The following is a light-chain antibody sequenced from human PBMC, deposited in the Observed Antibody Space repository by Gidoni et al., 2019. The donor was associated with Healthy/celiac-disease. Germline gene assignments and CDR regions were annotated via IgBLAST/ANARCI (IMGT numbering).Light chain of an antibody. CDR3: GTWDSSLRVYV. V-gene: IGLV1-51*01. Sequence: QSVFTQPPSVSAAPGQKVTISCSGSSSNIGNNYVSWYQQLPGTAPKLLIYDNNNRPSGIPDRFSCSKSGTSATLVITGLQTGDEADYYCGTWDSSLRVYVFGTGTKVTVL. CDR1: SSNIGNNY. CDR2: DNN. J-gene: IGLJ1*01.